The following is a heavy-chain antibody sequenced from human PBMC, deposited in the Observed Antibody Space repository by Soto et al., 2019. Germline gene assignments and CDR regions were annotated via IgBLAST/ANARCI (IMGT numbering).Heavy chain of an antibody. J-gene: IGHJ5*02. V-gene: IGHV4-61*01. CDR3: ARVVLGNWFDP. D-gene: IGHD3-10*02. CDR2: IYYSGST. Sequence: SETLSLTYTVSGGSVSSGSYYWSWIRQPPGKGLEWIGYIYYSGSTNYNPSLKSRVTISVDTSKNQFSLKLSSVTAADTAVYYCARVVLGNWFDPWGQGTLVTVSS. CDR1: GGSVSSGSYY.